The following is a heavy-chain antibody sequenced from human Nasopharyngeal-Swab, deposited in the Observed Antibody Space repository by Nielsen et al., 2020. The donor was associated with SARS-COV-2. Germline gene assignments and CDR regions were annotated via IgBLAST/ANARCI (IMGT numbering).Heavy chain of an antibody. CDR1: GGPISSYY. Sequence: SETLSLTCTASGGPISSYYWSWIRQPPGKGLEWIGYIYYSGSTNYNPSLKSRVTISVDTSKNQFSLKLSSVTAADTAVYYCARSPADYYDRSGYPLDFDYWGQGTLVTVSS. V-gene: IGHV4-59*13. CDR3: ARSPADYYDRSGYPLDFDY. J-gene: IGHJ4*02. D-gene: IGHD3-22*01. CDR2: IYYSGST.